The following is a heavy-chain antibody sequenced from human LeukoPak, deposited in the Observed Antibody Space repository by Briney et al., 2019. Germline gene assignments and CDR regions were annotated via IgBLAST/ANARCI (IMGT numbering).Heavy chain of an antibody. D-gene: IGHD6-13*01. CDR3: ARLRPYSSTWYAYYGMDV. V-gene: IGHV3-7*04. J-gene: IGHJ6*02. Sequence: GGSLRLSCVASGFTFSSCWMSWVRQAPGKGLEWVANIKLDGTQNYYVDSVKGRFTISRDNAKNSLYLQMNSLRAEETAVYYCARLRPYSSTWYAYYGMDVWGQGTTVTVSS. CDR1: GFTFSSCW. CDR2: IKLDGTQN.